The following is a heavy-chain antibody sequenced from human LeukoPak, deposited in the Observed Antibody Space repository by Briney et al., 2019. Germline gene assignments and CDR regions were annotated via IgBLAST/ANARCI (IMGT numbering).Heavy chain of an antibody. J-gene: IGHJ4*02. CDR2: INHSGST. D-gene: IGHD3-16*02. V-gene: IGHV4-34*01. CDR1: GGSFSGYY. CDR3: AGTYDYVWGSYRLAFDY. Sequence: SETLSPTCAVYGGSFSGYYWSWIRQPPGKGLEWIGEINHSGSTNYNPSLKSRVTISVDTSKNQFSLKLSSVTAADTAVYYCAGTYDYVWGSYRLAFDYWGQGTLVTVSS.